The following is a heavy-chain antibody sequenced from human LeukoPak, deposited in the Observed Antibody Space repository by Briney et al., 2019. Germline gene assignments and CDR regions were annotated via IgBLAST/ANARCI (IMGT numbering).Heavy chain of an antibody. Sequence: GESLQISCEGSGYSFSSYWIAWVRQMPGKGLECMGIIYPADSDTTYSPSFQGQVTISADKSTSTAYLQWSTLRASDTAVYYCARPGSYSGSYRGAFDLWGQGTMVTVSS. CDR3: ARPGSYSGSYRGAFDL. V-gene: IGHV5-51*01. J-gene: IGHJ3*01. D-gene: IGHD1-26*01. CDR1: GYSFSSYW. CDR2: IYPADSDT.